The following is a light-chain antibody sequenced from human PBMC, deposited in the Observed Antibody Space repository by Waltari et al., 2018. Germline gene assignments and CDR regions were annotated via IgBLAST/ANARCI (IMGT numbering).Light chain of an antibody. CDR1: RSNTGRRY. CDR3: EAWDDSLSVLV. CDR2: RNN. J-gene: IGLJ3*02. V-gene: IGLV1-47*01. Sequence: QSVLTQPPSASGTPGQRVTIPSSGSRSNTGRRYVYWYQQVPGTAPKLLIYRNNQRPSGVPDRFSGSKSGTSASLAISGLRSEDEADYYCEAWDDSLSVLVFGGGTKVTVL.